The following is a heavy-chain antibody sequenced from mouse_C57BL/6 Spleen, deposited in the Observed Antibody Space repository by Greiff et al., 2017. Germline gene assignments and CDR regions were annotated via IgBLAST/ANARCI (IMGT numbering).Heavy chain of an antibody. D-gene: IGHD4-1*01. CDR3: ASTGTAYYFDY. Sequence: VQLQQSGAELVKPGASVKLSCKASGYTFTSYWMHWVKQRPGQGLEWIGMIHPNSGSTNYNEKFKSKATLTVDKSSSTAYMQLSSLTSEDSAVYYCASTGTAYYFDYWGQGTTLTVSS. V-gene: IGHV1-64*01. CDR1: GYTFTSYW. CDR2: IHPNSGST. J-gene: IGHJ2*01.